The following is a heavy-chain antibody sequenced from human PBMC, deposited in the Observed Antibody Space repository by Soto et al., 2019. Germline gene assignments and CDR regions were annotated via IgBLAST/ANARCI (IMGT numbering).Heavy chain of an antibody. Sequence: PGESLKISCKGSGYSFTSYWIGWVRQMPGKGLEWMGIIYPGDSDTRYSPSFQGQVTISADKSISTAYLQWSSLKASDTAMYYCARLCRRGVLRYFDWNWYFDYWGQGTLVTVSS. CDR3: ARLCRRGVLRYFDWNWYFDY. V-gene: IGHV5-51*01. J-gene: IGHJ4*02. CDR2: IYPGDSDT. CDR1: GYSFTSYW. D-gene: IGHD3-9*01.